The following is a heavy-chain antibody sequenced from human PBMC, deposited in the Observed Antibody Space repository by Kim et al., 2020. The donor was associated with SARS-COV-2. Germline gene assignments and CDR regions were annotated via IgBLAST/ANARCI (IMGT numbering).Heavy chain of an antibody. J-gene: IGHJ6*02. D-gene: IGHD6-6*01. CDR3: ARGGIAARQNYYYGMDG. CDR1: GDSVSSNSAA. Sequence: SQTLSLTCVISGDSVSSNSAAWNWIRQSPSRGLEWLGRTYYRSKWYNDYAVSVKSRITINPDTSKNQFSLQLNSVTPEDTAVYYCARGGIAARQNYYYGMDGWGQGTTVTVSS. CDR2: TYYRSKWYN. V-gene: IGHV6-1*01.